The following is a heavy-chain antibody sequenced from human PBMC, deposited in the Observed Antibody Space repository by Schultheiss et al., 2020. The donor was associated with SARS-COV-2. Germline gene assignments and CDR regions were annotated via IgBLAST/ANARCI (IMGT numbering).Heavy chain of an antibody. J-gene: IGHJ6*02. CDR1: GFTFSSYG. V-gene: IGHV3-30*02. D-gene: IGHD2-2*01. Sequence: GGSLRLSCAASGFTFSSYGMHWVRQAPGKGLEWVAFIRYDGSNKYYADSVKGRFTISRDNSKNTLYLQMNSLRAEDTAVYYCAKLEPAANYYYYGMDVWGQGTTVTVSS. CDR2: IRYDGSNK. CDR3: AKLEPAANYYYYGMDV.